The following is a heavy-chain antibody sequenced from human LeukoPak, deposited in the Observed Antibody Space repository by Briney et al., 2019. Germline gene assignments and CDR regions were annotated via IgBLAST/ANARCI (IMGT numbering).Heavy chain of an antibody. CDR2: ISAYNGNT. CDR3: ARDILHYYDSSGFEPFDY. CDR1: GYTFTSYG. V-gene: IGHV1-18*01. D-gene: IGHD3-22*01. Sequence: ASVKVSCKASGYTFTSYGISWVRQAPGQGLEWMGWISAYNGNTNYAQKLQGRVTMTTDTSTSTAYMELRSLRSDDTAVYYCARDILHYYDSSGFEPFDYWGQGTLVTVSS. J-gene: IGHJ4*02.